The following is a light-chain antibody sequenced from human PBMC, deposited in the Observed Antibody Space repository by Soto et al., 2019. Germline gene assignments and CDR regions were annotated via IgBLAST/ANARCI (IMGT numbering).Light chain of an antibody. CDR2: SNK. CDR1: SSNIGAGFD. Sequence: QSVLTQPPSVSGAPGQRVTISCTGNSSNIGAGFDSHWYQQVPGTAPKLLIYSNKNRPSGVPDRFSGSKSGASASLAITGLQAADEADYYCQSYDSRLNGYVFGTGTKV. V-gene: IGLV1-40*01. J-gene: IGLJ1*01. CDR3: QSYDSRLNGYV.